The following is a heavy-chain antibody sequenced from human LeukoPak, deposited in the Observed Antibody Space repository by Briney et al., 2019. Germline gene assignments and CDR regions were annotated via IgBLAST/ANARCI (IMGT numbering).Heavy chain of an antibody. V-gene: IGHV3-21*04. Sequence: GGSLRLSCAASGFTFSSYSMKWVRQAPGKGLEWVSSITRSSIYIYYADSVKGRFTISRDNAKNSLYLQMNSLRAEDTAVYYCAKDLSGYSSSWYAYWGQGTLVTVSS. J-gene: IGHJ4*02. CDR3: AKDLSGYSSSWYAY. D-gene: IGHD6-13*01. CDR2: ITRSSIYI. CDR1: GFTFSSYS.